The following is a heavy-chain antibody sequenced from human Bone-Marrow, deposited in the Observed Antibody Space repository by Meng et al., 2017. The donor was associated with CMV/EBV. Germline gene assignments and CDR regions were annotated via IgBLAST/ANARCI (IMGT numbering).Heavy chain of an antibody. Sequence: GGSLRLSCAASRFTFSNYGVHWVRQAPGKGLEWVAFIRYDGSNRYYADFVRGRFTISRDNSKNTLYLQINSLRTEDTAVYYCAKDRGPYGGNSGSRAFYIWGQGTMVTVSS. CDR2: IRYDGSNR. CDR1: RFTFSNYG. V-gene: IGHV3-30*02. D-gene: IGHD4-23*01. J-gene: IGHJ3*02. CDR3: AKDRGPYGGNSGSRAFYI.